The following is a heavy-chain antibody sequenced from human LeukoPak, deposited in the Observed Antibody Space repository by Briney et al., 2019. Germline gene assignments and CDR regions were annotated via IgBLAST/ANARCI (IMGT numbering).Heavy chain of an antibody. D-gene: IGHD1-26*01. CDR3: ATDAGAKGGHY. V-gene: IGHV1-2*02. CDR2: INPNSGGT. Sequence: ASVKVSCKASGYGFTGYYMHWVRQAPGQGLEWMGWINPNSGGTNYAQKYQGRVTMTRDTSISTAYMELSSLRSEDTAVYYCATDAGAKGGHYWGQGTLVTVSS. J-gene: IGHJ4*02. CDR1: GYGFTGYY.